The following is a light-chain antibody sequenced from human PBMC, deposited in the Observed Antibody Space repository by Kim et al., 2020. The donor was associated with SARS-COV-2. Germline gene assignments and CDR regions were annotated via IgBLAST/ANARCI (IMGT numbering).Light chain of an antibody. CDR1: SPNSGSNA. V-gene: IGLV1-44*01. CDR2: SND. Sequence: GQRFTISGSGSSPNSGSNAVSWYQQLPGTAPKLVVYSNDQRPSGVPDRFSGSRSGTSASLAISGLQSEDEADYYCAAWDDSLYGRRFGGGTKVTVL. CDR3: AAWDDSLYGRR. J-gene: IGLJ3*02.